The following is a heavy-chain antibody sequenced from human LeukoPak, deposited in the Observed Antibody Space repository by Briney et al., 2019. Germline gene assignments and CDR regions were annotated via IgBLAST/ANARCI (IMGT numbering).Heavy chain of an antibody. J-gene: IGHJ3*02. CDR2: ISGSGGST. CDR1: GFTFSSYA. Sequence: PGGSLRLSCAASGFTFSSYAMSWVRQAPGKGLEWVSAISGSGGSTYYADSVKGRFTISRDNSKNTLYLQMNSMRAEDTAVYYCARYCSGGSCYSYRHDAFDIWGQGTMVIVSS. D-gene: IGHD2-15*01. V-gene: IGHV3-23*01. CDR3: ARYCSGGSCYSYRHDAFDI.